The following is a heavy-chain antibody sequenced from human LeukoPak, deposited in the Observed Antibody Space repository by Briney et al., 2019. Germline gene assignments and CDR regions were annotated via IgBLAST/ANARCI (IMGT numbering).Heavy chain of an antibody. D-gene: IGHD3-10*02. CDR3: ARGRMFGELGPDYYYGMDV. CDR1: GYTFTSYY. V-gene: IGHV1-8*01. J-gene: IGHJ6*02. Sequence: ASVKVSCKASGYTFTSYYINWVRQATGQGLEWMGWMNPNSGNTGYAQKFQGRVTMTRNTSISTAYMELSSLRSEDTAVYYCARGRMFGELGPDYYYGMDVWGQGTTVTVSS. CDR2: MNPNSGNT.